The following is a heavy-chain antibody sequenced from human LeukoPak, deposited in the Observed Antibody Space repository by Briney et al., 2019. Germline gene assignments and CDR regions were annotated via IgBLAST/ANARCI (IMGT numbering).Heavy chain of an antibody. CDR3: ARGVAAAATGEWFDP. J-gene: IGHJ5*02. Sequence: GGSLRLSCAASGFTFSSYAMSWVRQAPGRGLEWVSAISGSGGSTYYADSVKGRFTISRDNSKNTLYLQMNSLRAGDTAVYYCARGVAAAATGEWFDPWGQGTLVTVSS. D-gene: IGHD6-13*01. CDR2: ISGSGGST. V-gene: IGHV3-23*01. CDR1: GFTFSSYA.